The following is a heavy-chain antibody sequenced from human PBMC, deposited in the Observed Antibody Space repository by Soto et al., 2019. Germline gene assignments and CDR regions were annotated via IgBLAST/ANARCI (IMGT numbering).Heavy chain of an antibody. CDR2: ISSSSSYI. Sequence: PGGSLRLSCAASGFTFSSYSMNWVRQAPGKGLEWVSSISSSSSYIYYADSVKGRFTISRDNAKNSLYLQMNSLRAEDTAVYYCARDLERGYSGYDYGSKYYYYYYGMDVWGQGTTVTVSS. V-gene: IGHV3-21*01. D-gene: IGHD5-12*01. CDR3: ARDLERGYSGYDYGSKYYYYYYGMDV. J-gene: IGHJ6*02. CDR1: GFTFSSYS.